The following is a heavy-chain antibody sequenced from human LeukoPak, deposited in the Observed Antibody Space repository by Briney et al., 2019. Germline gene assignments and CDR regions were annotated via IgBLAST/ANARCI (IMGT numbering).Heavy chain of an antibody. CDR1: GYTFTSYY. V-gene: IGHV1-46*01. CDR3: ARERIQLWFYYYYYGMDV. D-gene: IGHD5-18*01. Sequence: SVKVSCKASGYTFTSYYMHWVRQAPGQGLEWMGIINPSGGSTSYAQKFQGRVTMTRDTSTSTVYMELSSLRSEDTAVYYCARERIQLWFYYYYYGMDVWGQGTTVTVSS. J-gene: IGHJ6*02. CDR2: INPSGGST.